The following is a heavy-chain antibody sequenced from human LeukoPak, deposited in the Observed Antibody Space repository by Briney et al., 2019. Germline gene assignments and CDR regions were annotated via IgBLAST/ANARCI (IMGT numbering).Heavy chain of an antibody. CDR1: GFTFSSYT. CDR2: ISSSSSYI. CDR3: AKDINSDY. V-gene: IGHV3-21*04. J-gene: IGHJ4*02. D-gene: IGHD3-10*01. Sequence: PGGSLRLSCAASGFTFSSYTMNWVRQAPGKGLEWVSSISSSSSYIYYADSAKGRFTISRDNSKNTLYLQMNSLRAEDTAVYYCAKDINSDYWGQGTLVTVSS.